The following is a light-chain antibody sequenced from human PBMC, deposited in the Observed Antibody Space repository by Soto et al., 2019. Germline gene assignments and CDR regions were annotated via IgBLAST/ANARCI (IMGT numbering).Light chain of an antibody. Sequence: QSVLTQPASVSGSPGQSITISCTGTISDVGCYNFVSWYQQYPGKAPKLMICDVSNRPSGVSNRFSGSKSGNTASLTISGLQAEDEADYYCSSFTSSNYVFGTGTKVTVL. CDR3: SSFTSSNYV. V-gene: IGLV2-14*03. J-gene: IGLJ1*01. CDR2: DVS. CDR1: ISDVGCYNF.